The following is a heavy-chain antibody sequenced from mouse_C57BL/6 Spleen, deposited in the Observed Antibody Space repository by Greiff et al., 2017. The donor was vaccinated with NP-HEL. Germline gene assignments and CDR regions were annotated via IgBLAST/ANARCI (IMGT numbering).Heavy chain of an antibody. CDR1: GFTFSSYA. CDR2: ISDGGSYT. V-gene: IGHV5-4*01. CDR3: ARDDSSGRWFAD. J-gene: IGHJ3*01. Sequence: EVQGVESGGGLVKPGGSLKLSCAASGFTFSSYATSWVRQTPEKRLEWVATISDGGSYTYYPDTVKGRFTISRDNAKNNLYLQMSHLKSEDTAMYYCARDDSSGRWFADWGQGTLVTVSA. D-gene: IGHD3-2*02.